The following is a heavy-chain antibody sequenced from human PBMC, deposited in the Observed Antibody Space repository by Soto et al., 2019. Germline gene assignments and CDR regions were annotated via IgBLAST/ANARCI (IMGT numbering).Heavy chain of an antibody. CDR3: ARDRALGVVPAAMPSGYYYYMDV. Sequence: SETLSLTCSVSGGSISSGGYYWSWIRQHPGKGLEWIGYIYYSGSTYYNPSLKSRVTISVDTSKNQFSLKLSSVTAADTAVYYCARDRALGVVPAAMPSGYYYYMDVWGKGTTVTVSS. J-gene: IGHJ6*03. D-gene: IGHD2-2*01. CDR1: GGSISSGGYY. V-gene: IGHV4-31*03. CDR2: IYYSGST.